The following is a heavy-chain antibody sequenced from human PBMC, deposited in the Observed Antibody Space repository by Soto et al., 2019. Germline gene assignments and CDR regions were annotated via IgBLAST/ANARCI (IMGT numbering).Heavy chain of an antibody. V-gene: IGHV1-69*06. Sequence: QVQLVQSGAEVKKPGSSVKVSCKASGGTFSSYAISWVRQAPGQGLEWMGGIIPIFGTANYAQKFQGRVTMTRDTSTSTVYMELSSLRSEDTAVYYCARGAWDGNYYYYYGMDVWGQGTTVTVSS. D-gene: IGHD1-26*01. CDR3: ARGAWDGNYYYYYGMDV. CDR2: IIPIFGTA. CDR1: GGTFSSYA. J-gene: IGHJ6*02.